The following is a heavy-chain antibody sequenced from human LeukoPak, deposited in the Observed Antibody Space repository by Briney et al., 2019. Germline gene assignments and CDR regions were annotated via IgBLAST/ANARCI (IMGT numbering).Heavy chain of an antibody. J-gene: IGHJ6*03. Sequence: ASVKVSCKASGYTFTSYGISWVRQAPRQGLEWVGWISAYNGNTNYAQKLQGRVTMTTDTSTSRADMELRSLRSDDTAVYYCARTGALAKYCSGGSCYSHYYYYMDVWGKGTTVTVSS. CDR1: GYTFTSYG. CDR3: ARTGALAKYCSGGSCYSHYYYYMDV. V-gene: IGHV1-18*01. D-gene: IGHD2-15*01. CDR2: ISAYNGNT.